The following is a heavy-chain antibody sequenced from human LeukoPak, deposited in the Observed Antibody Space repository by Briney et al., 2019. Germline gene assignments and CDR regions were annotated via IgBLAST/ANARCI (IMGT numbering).Heavy chain of an antibody. CDR1: GFTFSSHS. D-gene: IGHD1-26*01. CDR2: MNSNSGII. Sequence: GGSLRLSCAASGFTFSSHSMNWVRQVPGKGLEWVSYMNSNSGIIYYADSVRGRFTISRDNARNSLYLQMNSLRAEDTAVCYCARDRIVGEGMIDYWGQGTLVTVSS. CDR3: ARDRIVGEGMIDY. J-gene: IGHJ4*02. V-gene: IGHV3-48*01.